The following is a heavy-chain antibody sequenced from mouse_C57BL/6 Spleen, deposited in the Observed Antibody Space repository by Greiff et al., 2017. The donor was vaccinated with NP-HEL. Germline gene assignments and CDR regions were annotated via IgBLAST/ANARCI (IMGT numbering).Heavy chain of an antibody. CDR2: IDPSDSET. D-gene: IGHD4-1*01. CDR3: ARKGLTGDWYFDV. J-gene: IGHJ1*03. V-gene: IGHV1-52*01. Sequence: QVQLQQPGAELVRPGSSVKLSCKASGYTFTSYWMHWVKQRPIQGLEWIGNIDPSDSETHYNQKFKDKATLTVDKSSSTAYMQLSSLTSEDSAVYYCARKGLTGDWYFDVWGTGTTVTVSS. CDR1: GYTFTSYW.